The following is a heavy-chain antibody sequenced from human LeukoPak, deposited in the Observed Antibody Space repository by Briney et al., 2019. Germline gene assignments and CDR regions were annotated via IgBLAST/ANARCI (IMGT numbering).Heavy chain of an antibody. Sequence: GGSLRLSCAASGFTFSRYEMNWVRPAPGKGLEWGSYISSSGSTIYYADSVKGRFTISRDNAKNSLYLQMNSLRAEDTAVYYCARDRLYCSSTSCEENYYYGMDVWGKGTTVTVSS. CDR3: ARDRLYCSSTSCEENYYYGMDV. CDR1: GFTFSRYE. V-gene: IGHV3-48*03. D-gene: IGHD2-2*01. CDR2: ISSSGSTI. J-gene: IGHJ6*04.